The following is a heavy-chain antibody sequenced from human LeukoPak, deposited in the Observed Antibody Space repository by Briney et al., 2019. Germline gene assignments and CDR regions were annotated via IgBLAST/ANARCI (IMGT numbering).Heavy chain of an antibody. CDR1: GGSISSGDYY. CDR3: ARGGYYDSSGYRWAFDI. Sequence: SETLSLTCTVSGGSISSGDYYWSWIRQPPGKGLEWIGYIYYSGSTYYNPSLKSRVTISVDTSKNQFSLKLSSVTAADTAVYYCARGGYYDSSGYRWAFDIWGQGTMVTVSS. CDR2: IYYSGST. J-gene: IGHJ3*02. D-gene: IGHD3-22*01. V-gene: IGHV4-30-4*01.